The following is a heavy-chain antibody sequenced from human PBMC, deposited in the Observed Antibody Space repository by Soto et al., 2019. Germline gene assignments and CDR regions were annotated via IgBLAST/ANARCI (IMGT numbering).Heavy chain of an antibody. CDR3: ARTGSSGWYFDY. V-gene: IGHV3-33*01. CDR2: IWYDGSNK. J-gene: IGHJ4*02. Sequence: QVQLVESGGGVVQPGRSLRLSCAASGFTFSSYGMHWVRQAPGKGLEWVAVIWYDGSNKYYADSVKGRFTISRDNSKNALYLQMNSLRAEDTAVYYCARTGSSGWYFDYWGRGTLVTVSS. CDR1: GFTFSSYG. D-gene: IGHD6-19*01.